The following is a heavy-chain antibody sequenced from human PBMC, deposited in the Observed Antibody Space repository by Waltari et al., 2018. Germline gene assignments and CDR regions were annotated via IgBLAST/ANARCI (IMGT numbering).Heavy chain of an antibody. D-gene: IGHD2-2*01. CDR2: IIPIFGTA. Sequence: QVQLVQSGAEVKKPGSSVKVSCKASGGTFSSYSSSWVRQAPGPGHEWMGGIIPIFGTANYAQKFQGRVTITADKSTSTAYMELSSLRSEDTAVYYCAREGTIPCSSTSCYPTGVFDPWGQGTLVTVSS. J-gene: IGHJ5*02. CDR3: AREGTIPCSSTSCYPTGVFDP. V-gene: IGHV1-69*14. CDR1: GGTFSSYS.